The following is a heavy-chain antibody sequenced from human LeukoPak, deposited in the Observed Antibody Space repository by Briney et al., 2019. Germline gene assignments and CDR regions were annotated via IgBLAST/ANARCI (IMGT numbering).Heavy chain of an antibody. D-gene: IGHD3-16*01. J-gene: IGHJ4*02. V-gene: IGHV3-33*01. CDR3: ATDRGGAPFDY. Sequence: PGRSLRLSCAASGFTFSSYGMHWVCQAPGKGLEWVAVIWSDGSTKKYADSVKGRFTISRDNSKNTLYLQMNSLRAEDTAVYYCATDRGGAPFDYWGQGTLVTVSS. CDR2: IWSDGSTK. CDR1: GFTFSSYG.